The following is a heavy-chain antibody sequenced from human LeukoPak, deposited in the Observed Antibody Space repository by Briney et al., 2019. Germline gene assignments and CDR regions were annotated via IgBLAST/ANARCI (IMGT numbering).Heavy chain of an antibody. Sequence: ASVKVSYKASGYTFTSYGISWVRQAPGQGLEWMGWISAYNGNTNYAQKLQGRVTMTTDTSTSTAYMELRSLRSDDTAVYYCARVGSRIDYYGMDVWGQGTTVTVSS. CDR3: ARVGSRIDYYGMDV. J-gene: IGHJ6*02. D-gene: IGHD1-14*01. CDR2: ISAYNGNT. CDR1: GYTFTSYG. V-gene: IGHV1-18*01.